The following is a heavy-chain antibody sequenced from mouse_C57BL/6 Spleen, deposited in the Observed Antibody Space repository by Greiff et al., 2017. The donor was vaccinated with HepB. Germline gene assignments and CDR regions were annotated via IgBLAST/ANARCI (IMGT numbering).Heavy chain of an antibody. D-gene: IGHD1-1*01. Sequence: VKLQQSGAELVRPGTSVKMSCKASGYTFTNYWIGWAKQRPGHGLEWIGDIYPGGGYTNYNEKFKGKATLTADKSSSTAYMQFSSLTSEDSAIYYCARRYGSSCWYFDVWGTGTTVTVSS. CDR2: IYPGGGYT. CDR1: GYTFTNYW. J-gene: IGHJ1*03. V-gene: IGHV1-63*01. CDR3: ARRYGSSCWYFDV.